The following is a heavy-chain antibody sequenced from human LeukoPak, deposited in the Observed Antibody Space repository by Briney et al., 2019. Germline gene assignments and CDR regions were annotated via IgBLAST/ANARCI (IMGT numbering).Heavy chain of an antibody. D-gene: IGHD3-16*02. Sequence: PGGSLRLSYAASGFTVRRSYKRWASQAPGKGLEWVSVIYSGGSTYYADSVKGRFTISRDNSKNTLYLQMNSLRAAETAVYYCARPYRHPGSFDIWGQGTMVTVSS. V-gene: IGHV3-53*01. CDR1: GFTVRRSY. J-gene: IGHJ3*02. CDR3: ARPYRHPGSFDI. CDR2: IYSGGST.